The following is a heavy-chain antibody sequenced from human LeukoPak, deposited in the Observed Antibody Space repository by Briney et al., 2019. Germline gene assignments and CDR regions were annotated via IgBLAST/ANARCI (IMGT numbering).Heavy chain of an antibody. Sequence: PGGSLRLSCAASGFTFSKYWMNWVRQAPGKGLEWVANIKEDGDEKKYVDSVKGRFTISRDNAKESLYLQMNSLRDEDTAVYYCARDGRGAGSPCNLFDPWGQGTLVIVSS. CDR1: GFTFSKYW. J-gene: IGHJ5*02. CDR3: ARDGRGAGSPCNLFDP. CDR2: IKEDGDEK. D-gene: IGHD6-19*01. V-gene: IGHV3-7*01.